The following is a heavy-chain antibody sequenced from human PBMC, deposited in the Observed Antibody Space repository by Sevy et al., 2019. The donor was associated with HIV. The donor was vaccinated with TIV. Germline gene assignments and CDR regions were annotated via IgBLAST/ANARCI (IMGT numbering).Heavy chain of an antibody. V-gene: IGHV3-7*01. CDR2: MKQDGSEE. D-gene: IGHD5-18*01. CDR3: VREGLGGYSYSLDY. Sequence: GGSLRLSCAASGFSFSNFGMSWVRQAPGKGLEWVATMKQDGSEEDYVDSVKGRFTISRDNAKNSLFLQMNSLSAEDTAVYYCVREGLGGYSYSLDYWGHGTLVTVSS. J-gene: IGHJ4*01. CDR1: GFSFSNFG.